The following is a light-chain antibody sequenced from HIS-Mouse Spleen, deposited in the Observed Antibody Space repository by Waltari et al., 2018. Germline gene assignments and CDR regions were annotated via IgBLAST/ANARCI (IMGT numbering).Light chain of an antibody. V-gene: IGLV3-21*03. J-gene: IGLJ2*01. CDR2: DVS. CDR3: QVWDSSSDHVV. CDR1: NIGSKS. Sequence: SYVLTQPPSVSVAPGKTARITCGGNNIGSKSVHWYQQKPGQAPVLVVDDVSDRPPGIPERFSGSNSGNTATLTISRVEAGDEADYYCQVWDSSSDHVVFGGGTKLTVL.